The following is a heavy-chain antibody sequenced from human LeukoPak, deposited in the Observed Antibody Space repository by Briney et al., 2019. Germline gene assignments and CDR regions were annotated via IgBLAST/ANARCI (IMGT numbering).Heavy chain of an antibody. CDR1: GFSFSSYS. CDR2: ISSSSTYI. J-gene: IGHJ6*02. Sequence: PGGSLILSCAASGFSFSSYSMNWVRQAPGKGLEWVSSISSSSTYIYYADSLKGRFTISRDNAKNSLYLQMNSLRAEDTAVYYCARSLLGYCSGGSCYIDYYGMDVWGQGTTVTVSS. CDR3: ARSLLGYCSGGSCYIDYYGMDV. D-gene: IGHD2-15*01. V-gene: IGHV3-21*01.